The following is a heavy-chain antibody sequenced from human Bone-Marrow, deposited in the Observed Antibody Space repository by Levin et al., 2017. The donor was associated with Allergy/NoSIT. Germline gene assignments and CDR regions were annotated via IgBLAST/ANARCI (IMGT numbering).Heavy chain of an antibody. CDR1: GFTFTSYG. D-gene: IGHD5-12*01. V-gene: IGHV3-33*01. CDR3: ARDIGYEATFYGLDV. J-gene: IGHJ6*02. CDR2: IWYSGSRQ. Sequence: PSQTLSLTCAASGFTFTSYGMHWVRQAPGKGLEWVAVIWYSGSRQYYGESVKGRFTISRDSSKNTLFLQMNNLTVEDTAVYFCARDIGYEATFYGLDVWGQGTTVTVSS.